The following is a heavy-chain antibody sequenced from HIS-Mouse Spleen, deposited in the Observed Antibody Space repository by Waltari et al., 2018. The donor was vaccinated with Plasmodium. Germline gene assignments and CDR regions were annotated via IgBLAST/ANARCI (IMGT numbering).Heavy chain of an antibody. D-gene: IGHD4-17*01. V-gene: IGHV4-34*01. J-gene: IGHJ4*02. Sequence: PEETLSLTCAVYGGSFSGYYWSWIRQPPGKGLEWIGEINHSGSTNYNPSLKSRVTISVDTSKNQFSLKLSSVTAADTAVYYCARTGDYGGNSWGQGTLVTVSS. CDR3: ARTGDYGGNS. CDR1: GGSFSGYY. CDR2: INHSGST.